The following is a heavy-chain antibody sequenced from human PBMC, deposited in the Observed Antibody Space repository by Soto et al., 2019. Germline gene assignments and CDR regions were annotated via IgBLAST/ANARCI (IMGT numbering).Heavy chain of an antibody. Sequence: GGSLRLSCAASGFNFTNHWMHWVRQAPGKGLVWVSRITSDGKSKAYAESVKGRFAISRDNAKNTVYLQMNGLTVEDTAVYYCARESGDWPLNWFDPWGQGPLVTVSS. V-gene: IGHV3-74*01. CDR2: ITSDGKSK. CDR1: GFNFTNHW. J-gene: IGHJ5*01. CDR3: ARESGDWPLNWFDP. D-gene: IGHD2-21*02.